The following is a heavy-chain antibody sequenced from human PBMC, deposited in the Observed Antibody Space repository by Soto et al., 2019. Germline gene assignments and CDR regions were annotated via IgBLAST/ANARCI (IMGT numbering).Heavy chain of an antibody. D-gene: IGHD6-13*01. CDR1: GYTFTSYA. V-gene: IGHV1-3*01. CDR3: ARVGTIAAAGILAY. J-gene: IGHJ4*02. Sequence: ASVKVSCTASGYTFTSYAMHWVRQAPGQRLEWMGWINAGNGNTKYSQKFQGRVTITRDTSASTAYMELSSLRSEDTAVYYCARVGTIAAAGILAYRGQGTLVTVSS. CDR2: INAGNGNT.